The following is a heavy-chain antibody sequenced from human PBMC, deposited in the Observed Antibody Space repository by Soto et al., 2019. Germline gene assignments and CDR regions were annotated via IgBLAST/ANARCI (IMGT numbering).Heavy chain of an antibody. D-gene: IGHD5-12*01. CDR2: ISDGGGIT. J-gene: IGHJ4*02. CDR1: GFTFSNSA. V-gene: IGHV3-23*01. Sequence: EVQLLESGGGLIQPGGSLRLSCAASGFTFSNSAMSWVRQAPGKGLEWVSAISDGGGITFYADSVRGRLTISRDNSKNTLYLQMHSLRAEDTAVYYCAGGYTGSSNYYWGQGTLVTVS. CDR3: AGGYTGSSNYY.